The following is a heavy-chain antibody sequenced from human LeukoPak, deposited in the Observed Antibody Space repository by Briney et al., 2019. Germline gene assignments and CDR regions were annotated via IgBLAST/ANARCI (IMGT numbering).Heavy chain of an antibody. CDR2: INHSGST. J-gene: IGHJ6*03. CDR1: GGSFSGYY. D-gene: IGHD3-10*01. CDR3: ANPYGSGSYYNRYMDV. V-gene: IGHV4-34*01. Sequence: PSETLSLTCAVYGGSFSGYYWSWIRQPPGKGLEWIGEINHSGSTNYNPSLKSRVTISVDTSKNQFSLKLSSVTAADTAVYYCANPYGSGSYYNRYMDVWGKGTTVTISS.